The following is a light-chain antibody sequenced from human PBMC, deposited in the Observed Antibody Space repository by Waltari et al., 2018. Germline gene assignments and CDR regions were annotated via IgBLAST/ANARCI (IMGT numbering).Light chain of an antibody. V-gene: IGKV4-1*01. J-gene: IGKJ1*01. CDR1: QTILHNPKHNYY. CDR2: WAS. Sequence: DIVMTQSPDSLAVSLGERATINCKSSQTILHNPKHNYYLAWYQQKPGQPPKLLIYWASTREAGVPERFSGSGSGTDFTLTISSLQAEDVAVYYCQQYDSPPWTFGQGTKVEI. CDR3: QQYDSPPWT.